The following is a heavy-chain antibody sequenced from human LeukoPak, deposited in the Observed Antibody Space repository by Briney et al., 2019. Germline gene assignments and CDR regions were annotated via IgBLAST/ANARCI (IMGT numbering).Heavy chain of an antibody. D-gene: IGHD4/OR15-4a*01. CDR3: AREVLDMDYYYYGMDV. CDR1: GGTFSSYA. Sequence: ASVKVSCKASGGTFSSYAISWVRQAPGQGLEWMGIINPSGGSTSYAQKFQGRVTMTRDTSTSTVYMELSSLRSEDTAVYYCAREVLDMDYYYYGMDVWGQGTTVTVSS. J-gene: IGHJ6*02. CDR2: INPSGGST. V-gene: IGHV1-46*01.